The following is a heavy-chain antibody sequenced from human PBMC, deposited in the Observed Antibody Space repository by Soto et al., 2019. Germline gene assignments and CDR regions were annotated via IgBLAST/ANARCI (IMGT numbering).Heavy chain of an antibody. CDR1: GGSISSSNW. Sequence: PSETLSLTCAVSGGSISSSNWWSWVRQPPGKGLEWIGEIYHSGSTNYNPSLKSRVTTSVDRSKNQFSLKLSSVTAADTAVYYCARASTTVTTLDYWGQGTLVTVSS. CDR2: IYHSGST. D-gene: IGHD4-17*01. CDR3: ARASTTVTTLDY. J-gene: IGHJ4*02. V-gene: IGHV4-4*02.